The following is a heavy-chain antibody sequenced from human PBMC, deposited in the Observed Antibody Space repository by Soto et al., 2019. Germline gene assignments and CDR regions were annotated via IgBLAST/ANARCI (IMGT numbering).Heavy chain of an antibody. D-gene: IGHD2-2*01. J-gene: IGHJ6*02. CDR3: ARGLCSGNNCFLGLDV. CDR1: GYTFTSYF. CDR2: IIPSGGST. Sequence: GASVKVSCKASGYTFTSYFIHWVRQAPGQGLEWMGLIIPSGGSTTYAQKFQDRVFMTRDTSTSTVYMELSSLRSEDTAVYHCARGLCSGNNCFLGLDVWGQGTTVTVSS. V-gene: IGHV1-46*01.